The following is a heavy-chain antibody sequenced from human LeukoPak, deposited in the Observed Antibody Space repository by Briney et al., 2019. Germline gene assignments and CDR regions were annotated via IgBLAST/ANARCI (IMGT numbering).Heavy chain of an antibody. D-gene: IGHD2-2*01. CDR1: GFTFSSYS. Sequence: GGSLRLSCAASGFTFSSYSMNWVRQAPGKGLEWVSSISSSSSYIYYADSVKGRFTISRDNAKNSLYLQMNSLRAEDTAVYYYARAQAGSSTRPVDYWGQGTLVTVSS. V-gene: IGHV3-21*01. CDR2: ISSSSSYI. CDR3: ARAQAGSSTRPVDY. J-gene: IGHJ4*02.